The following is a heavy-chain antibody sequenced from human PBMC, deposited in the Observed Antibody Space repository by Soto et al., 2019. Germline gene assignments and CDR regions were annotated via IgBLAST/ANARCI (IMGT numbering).Heavy chain of an antibody. D-gene: IGHD3-10*01. CDR2: IKQDGSEK. CDR3: ARQEDHLGVLWCGSIPGYFDY. Sequence: GGSLRLSCAASGFTFSSYWMSWVRQAPGKGLEWVANIKQDGSEKYYVDSVKGRFTISRDNAKNTPYLQMNSLRAEDTAVYYCARQEDHLGVLWCGSIPGYFDYWGQGTLVTVSS. J-gene: IGHJ4*02. V-gene: IGHV3-7*01. CDR1: GFTFSSYW.